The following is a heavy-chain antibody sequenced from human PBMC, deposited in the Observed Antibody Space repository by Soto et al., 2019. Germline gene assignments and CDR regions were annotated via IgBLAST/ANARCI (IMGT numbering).Heavy chain of an antibody. V-gene: IGHV3-48*01. Sequence: PGGSLRLSCAASGFTFSSYSMNWVRQAPGKGLEWVSYISSSSSTIYYADCVKGRFTISRDNAKNSLYLQMNSLRAEDTAVYYCARDLSPAWNDKGSFDYWGQGTLVTVSS. CDR1: GFTFSSYS. CDR2: ISSSSSTI. D-gene: IGHD1-1*01. J-gene: IGHJ4*02. CDR3: ARDLSPAWNDKGSFDY.